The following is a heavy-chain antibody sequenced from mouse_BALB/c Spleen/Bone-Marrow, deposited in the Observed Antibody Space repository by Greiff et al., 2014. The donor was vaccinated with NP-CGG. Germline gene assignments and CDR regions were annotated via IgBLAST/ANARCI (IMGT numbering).Heavy chain of an antibody. D-gene: IGHD1-1*01. CDR3: ARRTTTVVATDY. CDR1: GYTFTSYW. J-gene: IGHJ2*01. Sequence: QVQLQQSGAELVKPGASVKLSCKASGYTFTSYWMHWVKQRPGQGLEWIGEINPSNGRTNYNEKFKSKATLTVDKSSSTAYMQLSSQTSEDSAVYYCARRTTTVVATDYWGQGTTLTVPS. CDR2: INPSNGRT. V-gene: IGHV1S81*02.